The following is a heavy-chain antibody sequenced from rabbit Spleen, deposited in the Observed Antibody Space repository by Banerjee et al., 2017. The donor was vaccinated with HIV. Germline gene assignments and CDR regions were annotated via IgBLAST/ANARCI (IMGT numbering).Heavy chain of an antibody. Sequence: QSLEESGGDLVKPEGSLKLSCTASGFTLSTYYMNWVRQAPGKGLEWIGYIDPVFGITYYANWVNGRFSISRENAQNTVFLQMTSLTAADTATYFCARDGAGGSYFGLWGPGTLVTVS. CDR2: IDPVFGIT. J-gene: IGHJ6*01. CDR1: GFTLSTYY. V-gene: IGHV1S7*01. D-gene: IGHD8-1*01. CDR3: ARDGAGGSYFGL.